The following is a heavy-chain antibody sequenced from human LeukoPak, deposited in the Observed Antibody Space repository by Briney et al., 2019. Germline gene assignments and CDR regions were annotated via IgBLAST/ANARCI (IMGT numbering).Heavy chain of an antibody. J-gene: IGHJ4*01. CDR1: GYTFTTYY. CDR2: INPSGGST. V-gene: IGHV1-46*01. D-gene: IGHD5-18*01. CDR3: ARESYGRQRQYYFDY. Sequence: GASVKVPCKASGYTFTTYYMHWVRQAPGLGLEWMGIINPSGGSTSYAQKFQGRVTMTRDTSTSTVYMELSSLRSEDSAVYYCARESYGRQRQYYFDYWGHGTLVTVSS.